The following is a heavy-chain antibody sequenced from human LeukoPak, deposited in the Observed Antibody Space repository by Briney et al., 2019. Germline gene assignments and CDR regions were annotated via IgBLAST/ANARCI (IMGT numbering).Heavy chain of an antibody. J-gene: IGHJ4*02. CDR2: ISDDGRRK. CDR1: GFSFISYG. Sequence: GGSLRLSCAASGFSFISYGMHWVRQAPGKGLEWVGVISDDGRRKDYADSVKGRFTISRDNSKDTLYLQLNSLRAEDTAVYYCAKRPSDYGDYVSYFDYWGQGTLVTVSS. D-gene: IGHD4-17*01. CDR3: AKRPSDYGDYVSYFDY. V-gene: IGHV3-30*18.